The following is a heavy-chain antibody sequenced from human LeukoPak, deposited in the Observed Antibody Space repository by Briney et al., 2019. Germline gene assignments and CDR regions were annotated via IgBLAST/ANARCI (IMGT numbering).Heavy chain of an antibody. J-gene: IGHJ4*02. D-gene: IGHD5-18*01. CDR1: GYSFTSYA. V-gene: IGHV1-3*01. Sequence: GASVKVSCKASGYSFTSYAMHWVRQAPGQRLEWMGWINAGNGNTEYSQKFQGRVTITRDASASTAYMELSSLRSGDTAVHYCAREDTAFDCWGQGTLVTVSS. CDR3: AREDTAFDC. CDR2: INAGNGNT.